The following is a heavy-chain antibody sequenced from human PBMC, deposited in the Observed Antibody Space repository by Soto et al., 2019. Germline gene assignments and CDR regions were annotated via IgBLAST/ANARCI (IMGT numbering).Heavy chain of an antibody. CDR3: ARGSYYYSGMDV. V-gene: IGHV4-34*01. Sequence: PSETLSLTCAVYGGSFSGYYWSWIRQPPGKGLEWIGEINHSGSTNYNPSLKSRGTISVDTSKNQFSLKLTSVPAADSALYSSARGSYYYSGMDVWGQGTTVTVSS. J-gene: IGHJ6*02. CDR2: INHSGST. CDR1: GGSFSGYY.